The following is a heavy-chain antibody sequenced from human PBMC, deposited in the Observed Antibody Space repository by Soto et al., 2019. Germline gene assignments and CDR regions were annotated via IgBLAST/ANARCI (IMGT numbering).Heavy chain of an antibody. CDR2: INAGNGNT. CDR3: ARGKSGSYGRTISFDY. V-gene: IGHV1-3*01. J-gene: IGHJ4*02. Sequence: QVQLVQSGAEVKKPGASVKVSCKASGYTFTIYAMHWVRQAPGQRLEWMGWINAGNGNTKYSQKFQGRVTITRDTSASTAYMELSSLTSEDTAVYYCARGKSGSYGRTISFDYWGKGTLFTVSS. CDR1: GYTFTIYA. D-gene: IGHD1-26*01.